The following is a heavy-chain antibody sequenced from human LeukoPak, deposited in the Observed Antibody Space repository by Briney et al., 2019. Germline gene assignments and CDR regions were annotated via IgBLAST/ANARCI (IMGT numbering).Heavy chain of an antibody. D-gene: IGHD2-15*01. J-gene: IGHJ4*02. Sequence: PSQTLSLTCTVTGDSISSGANYWGWIRQHPGKGLEWIGRTYYSGSTYYNPSLKSRVTISVDTSKNQFSLKLSSVTAADAAVYYCARAPYCSGGSCIDYWGQGTLVTVSS. CDR2: TYYSGST. CDR1: GDSISSGANY. CDR3: ARAPYCSGGSCIDY. V-gene: IGHV4-31*03.